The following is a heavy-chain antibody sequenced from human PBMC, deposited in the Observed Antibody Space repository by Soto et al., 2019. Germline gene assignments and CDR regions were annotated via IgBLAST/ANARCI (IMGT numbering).Heavy chain of an antibody. J-gene: IGHJ4*02. Sequence: LSLTCTLSGASISSYYWSWIRQPPGKGLEWIAYTSYSGTTNYNPSLKSRVTISVDTSKDQFSLKLRSVTAADTAVYYCARHGYYYDSTGYYYFVWGQGTQVTVSS. CDR3: ARHGYYYDSTGYYYFV. CDR1: GASISSYY. CDR2: TSYSGTT. D-gene: IGHD3-22*01. V-gene: IGHV4-59*08.